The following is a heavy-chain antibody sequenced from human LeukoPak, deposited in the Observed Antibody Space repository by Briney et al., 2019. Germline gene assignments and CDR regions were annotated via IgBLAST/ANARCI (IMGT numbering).Heavy chain of an antibody. CDR1: GFTFRSYA. CDR3: ARAGISFIAAARSDDY. Sequence: SGGSLRLSCAASGFTFRSYAMNWVRQAPGKGLEWVSTISGSGGSTYYADSVKGRFTISRDNSKNTLYLHMNSLRAEDTAVYYCARAGISFIAAARSDDYWRQATLVTVSS. V-gene: IGHV3-23*01. CDR2: ISGSGGST. D-gene: IGHD6-13*01. J-gene: IGHJ4*02.